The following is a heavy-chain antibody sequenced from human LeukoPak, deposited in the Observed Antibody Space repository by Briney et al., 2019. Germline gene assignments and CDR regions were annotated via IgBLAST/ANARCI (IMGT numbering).Heavy chain of an antibody. V-gene: IGHV4-30-4*01. D-gene: IGHD4-23*01. CDR1: GGSISSGDYY. CDR2: IYYSGST. CDR3: ARDRGNPGGAVGWFNP. J-gene: IGHJ5*02. Sequence: SQTLSLTCTVSGGSISSGDYYWSWIRQPPGKGLEWIGYIYYSGSTHYNPSLKSRVTISVDTSKNQFSLKLSSVTAADTAVYYCARDRGNPGGAVGWFNPWGQGTLVTVSS.